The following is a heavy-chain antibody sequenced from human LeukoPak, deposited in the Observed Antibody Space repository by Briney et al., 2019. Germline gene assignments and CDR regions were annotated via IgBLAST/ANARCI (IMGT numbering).Heavy chain of an antibody. J-gene: IGHJ6*02. CDR1: GGSISSYY. D-gene: IGHD3-16*01. CDR2: IYTSGST. CDR3: ARLPTLRGYYYYGMDV. Sequence: SETLSLTCTVSGGSISSYYWSWIRQPAGKGLEWIGRIYTSGSTNYNPSLKSRVTMSVDTSKNQFSLKLSSVTAADTAVYYCARLPTLRGYYYYGMDVWGQGTTVTVSS. V-gene: IGHV4-4*07.